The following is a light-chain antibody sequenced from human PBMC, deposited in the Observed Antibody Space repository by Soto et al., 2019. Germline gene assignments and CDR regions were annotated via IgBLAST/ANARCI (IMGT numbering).Light chain of an antibody. CDR2: DVS. CDR3: SSFTSISSYV. Sequence: QSALTRPASVSGSPGQSITISCTGTSSDVGNYNYVSWYQHHPGKAPKVMIYDVSKRPSGVSNRFSGSKSGNTASLTVSGLQAEDEADYYCSSFTSISSYVFGTGTKLTVL. J-gene: IGLJ1*01. V-gene: IGLV2-14*03. CDR1: SSDVGNYNY.